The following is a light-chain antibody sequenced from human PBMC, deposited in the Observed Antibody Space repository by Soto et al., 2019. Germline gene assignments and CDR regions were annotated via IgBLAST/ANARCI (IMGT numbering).Light chain of an antibody. CDR3: SLYTSSSIGV. J-gene: IGLJ1*01. V-gene: IGLV2-14*01. Sequence: QSALTQPASVSGSPGQSITISCTGTSSDVGGYNYVSWYQQHPGKAPKLMIYDVSNRPSGVSNRFSGSKSGNTASLTISGLQAEDEADYYCSLYTSSSIGVFGTGTKLTVL. CDR1: SSDVGGYNY. CDR2: DVS.